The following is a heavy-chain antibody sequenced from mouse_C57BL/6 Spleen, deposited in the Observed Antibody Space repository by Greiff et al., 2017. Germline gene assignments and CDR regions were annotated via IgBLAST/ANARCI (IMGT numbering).Heavy chain of an antibody. CDR3: ARATAQATLYFDY. Sequence: VQLQQPGAELVKPGASVKLSCKASGYTFTSYWMHWVKQRPGQGLEWIGMIHPNSGSTNYNEKFKSKATLTVDKSSSTAYMQLSSLTSEDSAVYYCARATAQATLYFDYWGQGTTLTVSS. V-gene: IGHV1-64*01. CDR1: GYTFTSYW. CDR2: IHPNSGST. D-gene: IGHD3-2*02. J-gene: IGHJ2*01.